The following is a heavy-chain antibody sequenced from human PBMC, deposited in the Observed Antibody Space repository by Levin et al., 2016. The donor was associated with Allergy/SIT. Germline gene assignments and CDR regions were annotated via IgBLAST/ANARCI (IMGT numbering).Heavy chain of an antibody. D-gene: IGHD6-6*01. J-gene: IGHJ6*03. Sequence: GESLKISCKGSGYSFTSYWIGWVRQMPGKGLEWMGIIYPGDSDTRYSPSFQGQVTISADKSISTAYLQWSSLKASDTAMYYCARRGGSSFWDYYYYMDVWGKGTTVTVSS. CDR2: IYPGDSDT. CDR1: GYSFTSYW. V-gene: IGHV5-51*01. CDR3: ARRGGSSFWDYYYYMDV.